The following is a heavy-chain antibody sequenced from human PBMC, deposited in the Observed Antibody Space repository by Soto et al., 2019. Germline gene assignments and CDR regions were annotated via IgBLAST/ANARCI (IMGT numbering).Heavy chain of an antibody. Sequence: QLHLQESGPGLVKPSGTLSLTCDVFGGSISGSDWWTWVRQAPGRGLEWIGEIYHSGGTVYIPSLGGRVTISLDKSSGQFSLDLSSVTAADTAIYHCAEVRAAARPPIGVYGLDVWGQGITVTVSS. D-gene: IGHD6-13*01. CDR3: AEVRAAARPPIGVYGLDV. V-gene: IGHV4-4*02. CDR1: GGSISGSDW. CDR2: IYHSGGT. J-gene: IGHJ6*02.